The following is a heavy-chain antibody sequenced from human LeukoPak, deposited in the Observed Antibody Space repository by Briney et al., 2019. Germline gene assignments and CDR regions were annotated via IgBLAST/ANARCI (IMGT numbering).Heavy chain of an antibody. CDR2: IYGDDKT. V-gene: IGHV3-53*01. CDR1: GFTVSSNH. J-gene: IGHJ4*02. Sequence: PGGSLRLSCAISGFTVSSNHMSWVRQAPGKGLEWVSVIYGDDKTVYADSVQGRFTISRDNSKNTLYLQMNSLRAGDTAVYYCARVKYSSSTTAVGYFDYWGQGTLVTVSS. D-gene: IGHD6-6*01. CDR3: ARVKYSSSTTAVGYFDY.